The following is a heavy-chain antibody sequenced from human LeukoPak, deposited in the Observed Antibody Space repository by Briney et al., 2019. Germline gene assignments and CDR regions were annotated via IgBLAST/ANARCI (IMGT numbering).Heavy chain of an antibody. CDR1: GFTFSSYS. V-gene: IGHV3-48*04. Sequence: GGSLRLSCAASGFTFSSYSMNWVRQAPGKGLEWVSYISSSSSTIYYADSVKGRFTISRDNAKNSLYLQMNSLRAEDTAVYYCARDQPERKGFRYYYYMDVWGKGTTVTVSS. CDR3: ARDQPERKGFRYYYYMDV. CDR2: ISSSSSTI. J-gene: IGHJ6*03. D-gene: IGHD1-14*01.